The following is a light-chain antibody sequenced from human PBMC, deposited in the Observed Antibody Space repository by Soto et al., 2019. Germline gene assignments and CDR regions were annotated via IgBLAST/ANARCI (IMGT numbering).Light chain of an antibody. CDR3: KQYNSYSLT. Sequence: DIQMTQSPSTLSASVGDRVTITCRASQSISSWLAWYQQKPGKAPKLLIYKASSLESGVPSRFSGRGSWTEFTLTISSLQPDDFATYYCKQYNSYSLTFGQGTKVEIK. J-gene: IGKJ1*01. CDR1: QSISSW. CDR2: KAS. V-gene: IGKV1-5*03.